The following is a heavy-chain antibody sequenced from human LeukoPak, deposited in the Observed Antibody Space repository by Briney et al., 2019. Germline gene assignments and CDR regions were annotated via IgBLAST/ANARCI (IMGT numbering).Heavy chain of an antibody. J-gene: IGHJ5*02. Sequence: SETLSLTCTVSGGSISSSSYYWGWIRQPPGKGLEWIGSIYYSGSTYYNPSLKSRVTISVDTSKNQFSLKLSSVTAADTAVYYCARGGIAVAGIDFRWFDPWGQGTLVTVSS. V-gene: IGHV4-39*07. CDR1: GGSISSSSYY. CDR3: ARGGIAVAGIDFRWFDP. CDR2: IYYSGST. D-gene: IGHD6-19*01.